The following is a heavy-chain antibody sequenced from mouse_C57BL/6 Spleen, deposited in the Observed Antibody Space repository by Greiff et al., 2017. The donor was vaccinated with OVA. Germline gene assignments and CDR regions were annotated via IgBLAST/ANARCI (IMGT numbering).Heavy chain of an antibody. D-gene: IGHD1-1*01. CDR3: TTSFAFASSYGSSLDY. Sequence: EVHLVESGAELVRPGASVKLSCTASGFNIKDYYMHWVKQRPEQGLEWIGRIDPEDGDTEYAPKFQGKATMTADTSSNTAYLQLSSLTSEDTAVYYCTTSFAFASSYGSSLDYWGQGTTLTVSS. CDR1: GFNIKDYY. J-gene: IGHJ2*01. CDR2: IDPEDGDT. V-gene: IGHV14-1*01.